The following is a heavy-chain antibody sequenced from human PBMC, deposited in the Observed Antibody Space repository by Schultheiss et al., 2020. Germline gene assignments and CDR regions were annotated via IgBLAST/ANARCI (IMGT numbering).Heavy chain of an antibody. CDR1: GFTFSSYA. Sequence: GESLKISCAASGFTFSSYAMSWVRQAPGKGLEWVSAISGSGGSTYYADSVKGRFTISRDNSKNTLYLQMNSLRAEDTAVYYCAKDRVATIFDYWGQGTLVTFSS. CDR2: ISGSGGST. J-gene: IGHJ4*02. CDR3: AKDRVATIFDY. V-gene: IGHV3-23*01. D-gene: IGHD5-12*01.